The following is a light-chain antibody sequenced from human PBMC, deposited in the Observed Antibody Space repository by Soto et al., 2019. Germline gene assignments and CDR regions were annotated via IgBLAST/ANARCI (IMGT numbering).Light chain of an antibody. V-gene: IGKV1-33*01. CDR2: DAS. J-gene: IGKJ2*01. Sequence: DIPMTQSPSPLSASVGDRVTITCQASQDISNNLNWYQQKPGKAPKVLIYDASTLAAGVPSRFSGSGSGTDFALTISGLQPEDFATYYCQHYDTLPLPVYTFGQGTKLEI. CDR1: QDISNN. CDR3: QHYDTLPLPVYT.